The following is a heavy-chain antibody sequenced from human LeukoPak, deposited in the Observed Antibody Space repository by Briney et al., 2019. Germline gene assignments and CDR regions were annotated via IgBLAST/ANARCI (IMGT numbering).Heavy chain of an antibody. D-gene: IGHD4-17*01. CDR3: ATNGGDYVKRYYYYGMDV. V-gene: IGHV3-21*01. J-gene: IGHJ6*02. Sequence: GGSLRLSCAASGFTFSSYSMNWVRQAPGKGLEWVSSISSSSSYIYYADSVKGRFTISRDNAENSLYLQMNSLRAEDTAVYYCATNGGDYVKRYYYYGMDVWGQGTTVTVSS. CDR2: ISSSSSYI. CDR1: GFTFSSYS.